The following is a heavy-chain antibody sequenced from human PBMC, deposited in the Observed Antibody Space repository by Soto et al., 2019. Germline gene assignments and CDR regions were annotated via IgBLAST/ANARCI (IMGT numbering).Heavy chain of an antibody. V-gene: IGHV4-59*08. J-gene: IGHJ4*02. CDR2: IYYSGST. CDR3: ARRLRYGYYFDY. CDR1: GGSISSYY. D-gene: IGHD3-9*01. Sequence: LSLTCTVSGGSISSYYWSWIRQPPGKGLEWIGYIYYSGSTNYNPSLKSRVTISVDTSKNQFSLKLSSVTAADTAVYYCARRLRYGYYFDYWGQGTLVTVSS.